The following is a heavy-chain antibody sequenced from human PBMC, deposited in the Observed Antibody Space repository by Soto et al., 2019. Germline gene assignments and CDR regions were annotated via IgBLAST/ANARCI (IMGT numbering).Heavy chain of an antibody. J-gene: IGHJ4*02. D-gene: IGHD1-7*01. V-gene: IGHV3-21*01. CDR1: GFTFSRVS. CDR3: ARSGANYNRLDY. Sequence: GGSLRLSCEASGFTFSRVSMNWVRQVPGKGLEWVASISSASSETWYADSVKGRFIISRDNTKNLLYLQMNSLRAEDTAVYYCARSGANYNRLDYWGQGTPVTVSS. CDR2: ISSASSET.